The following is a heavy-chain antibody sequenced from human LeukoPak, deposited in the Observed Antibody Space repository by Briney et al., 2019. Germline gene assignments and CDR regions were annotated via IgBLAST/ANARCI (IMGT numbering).Heavy chain of an antibody. D-gene: IGHD2-2*01. CDR1: GGSISSSSSY. V-gene: IGHV4-39*01. CDR3: ARSVPTPEYYFDY. CDR2: IYYSGST. J-gene: IGHJ4*02. Sequence: SETLSLTCTVSGGSISSSSSYWGWIRQPPGKGLEWIGSIYYSGSTYYNPSLKSRVTISVDTSKNQFSLKLSSVTAADTAVYYCARSVPTPEYYFDYWGQGTLVTVSS.